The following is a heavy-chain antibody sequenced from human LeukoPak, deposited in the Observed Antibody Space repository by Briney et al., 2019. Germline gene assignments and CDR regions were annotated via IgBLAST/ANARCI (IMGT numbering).Heavy chain of an antibody. CDR3: AKPISSGWYSFDY. CDR1: GFTFSSYA. V-gene: IGHV3-30*04. Sequence: GGSLRLSCAASGFTFSSYAFHWVRQAPGKGLEWVAVISADGTSQKYADSVKGRFTISRDNSKNTLYLQINSLRAEDTAVYYCAKPISSGWYSFDYWGQGTLVTVSS. D-gene: IGHD6-19*01. J-gene: IGHJ4*02. CDR2: ISADGTSQ.